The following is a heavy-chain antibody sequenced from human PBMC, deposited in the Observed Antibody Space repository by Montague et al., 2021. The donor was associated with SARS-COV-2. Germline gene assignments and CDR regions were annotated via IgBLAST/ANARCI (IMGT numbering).Heavy chain of an antibody. CDR1: GFSLSATGMS. D-gene: IGHD3-22*01. Sequence: PALVKPTQTLTLTCTFSGFSLSATGMSVSWIRQPPGKALEWLALXDWXGSEYHSTSVKTRLTISRDTSKNQVVLTMTNMDPVDTATYFCARSAYYSNYFDYWGQGTLVTVSS. CDR2: XDWXGSE. CDR3: ARSAYYSNYFDY. V-gene: IGHV2-70*01. J-gene: IGHJ4*02.